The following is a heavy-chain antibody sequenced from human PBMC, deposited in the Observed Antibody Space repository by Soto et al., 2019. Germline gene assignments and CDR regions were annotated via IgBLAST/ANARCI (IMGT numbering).Heavy chain of an antibody. J-gene: IGHJ6*02. CDR1: GFSFSRHG. D-gene: IGHD6-19*01. CDR3: ARDRSSTYYYYGMDL. Sequence: GGSLRLSCAASGFSFSRHGMHWVRQAPGKGLEWVAVISYDGSNQDYADSVKGRFSISRDNSKNTVYLQLNSLRAEDSAVYSCARDRSSTYYYYGMDLWGQGSTVTVSS. CDR2: ISYDGSNQ. V-gene: IGHV3-30-3*01.